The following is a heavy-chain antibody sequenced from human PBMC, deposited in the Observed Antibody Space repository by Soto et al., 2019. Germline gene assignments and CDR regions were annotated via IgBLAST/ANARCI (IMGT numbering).Heavy chain of an antibody. CDR2: ISVYNGNT. CDR3: VRAKSRSSHYYDPHAFDL. CDR1: GYTFPTYG. D-gene: IGHD3-22*01. Sequence: GASVKVSCKASGYTFPTYGISWVRQAPGQGLEWMGWISVYNGNTKYAKKFQGRVTMTTDTSTNTAYMDLRSLRSDDTAVYYCVRAKSRSSHYYDPHAFDLWGQGTMVTVSS. V-gene: IGHV1-18*04. J-gene: IGHJ3*01.